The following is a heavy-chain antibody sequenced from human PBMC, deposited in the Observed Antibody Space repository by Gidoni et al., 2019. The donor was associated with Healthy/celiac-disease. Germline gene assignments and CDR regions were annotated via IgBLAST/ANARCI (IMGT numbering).Heavy chain of an antibody. V-gene: IGHV4-34*01. J-gene: IGHJ4*02. CDR1: GGFFSGYY. CDR3: ARSSYDILTGYYNSTYLDY. CDR2: INHSGST. Sequence: VQLQQWGAGLLKPSETLSLTCAVYGGFFSGYYWSWIRQPTGKGLEWIGEINHSGSTNYNPSLKSRVTISVDTSKNQFSLKLSSVTAADTAVYYCARSSYDILTGYYNSTYLDYWGQGTLVTVSS. D-gene: IGHD3-9*01.